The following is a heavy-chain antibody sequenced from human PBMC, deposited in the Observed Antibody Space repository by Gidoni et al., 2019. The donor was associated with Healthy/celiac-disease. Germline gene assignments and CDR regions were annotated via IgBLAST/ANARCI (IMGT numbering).Heavy chain of an antibody. D-gene: IGHD3-9*01. V-gene: IGHV1-69*04. J-gene: IGHJ6*02. CDR3: AREERYFDWLLSSGYYYYGMDV. CDR2: IIPILGIA. Sequence: QVQLVQSAAEGKKPGSSVKVSCKASGGTFSSDAITWARQAPGQGLEWMGRIIPILGIANYAQKFQGRVTITADKSTSTAYMELSSLRSEDTAVYYCAREERYFDWLLSSGYYYYGMDVWGQGTTVTVSS. CDR1: GGTFSSDA.